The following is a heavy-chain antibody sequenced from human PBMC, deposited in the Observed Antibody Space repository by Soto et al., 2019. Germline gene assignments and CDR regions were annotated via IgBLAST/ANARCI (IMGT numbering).Heavy chain of an antibody. CDR3: VKDESINWYSGHFRH. V-gene: IGHV3-9*01. J-gene: IGHJ1*01. CDR1: GFTFDDYA. CDR2: INWNSGSI. Sequence: PXGSLRLSCAASGFTFDDYAMHWVRQVPGKGLDWVSGINWNSGSIGYGDSVKGRFAISRDNAKNSLHLQMNSLSAEDTAFYYCVKDESINWYSGHFRHWGQGTLVTVSS. D-gene: IGHD6-13*01.